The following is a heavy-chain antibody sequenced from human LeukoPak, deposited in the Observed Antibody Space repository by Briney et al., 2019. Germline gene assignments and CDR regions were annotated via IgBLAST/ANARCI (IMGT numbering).Heavy chain of an antibody. D-gene: IGHD2-15*01. CDR2: IYYSGST. CDR1: GGSISSSSYY. J-gene: IGHJ4*02. V-gene: IGHV4-39*01. CDR3: ASGIVVVVAATYYIDY. Sequence: SETLSLTCTLSGGSISSSSYYWGWIRQPPGKRLEWIGSIYYSGSTYYNPSLKSRVTISVDTSKNQFSLKLSSVTAADTAVYYCASGIVVVVAATYYIDYWGQGTLVTVSA.